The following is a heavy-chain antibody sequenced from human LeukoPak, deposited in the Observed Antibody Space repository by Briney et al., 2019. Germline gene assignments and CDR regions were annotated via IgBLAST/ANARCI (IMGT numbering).Heavy chain of an antibody. CDR3: ERDYDILTGYAPLFDY. V-gene: IGHV3-30*19. CDR1: GFTFSSYG. Sequence: PGGSLRLSCAASGFTFSSYGMHWVRQAPGKGLEWVAVISYDGSNKYYADSVKGRFTISRDNSKNTLYLQMNSLRAEDTAVYYCERDYDILTGYAPLFDYWGQGTLVSVSS. D-gene: IGHD3-9*01. CDR2: ISYDGSNK. J-gene: IGHJ4*02.